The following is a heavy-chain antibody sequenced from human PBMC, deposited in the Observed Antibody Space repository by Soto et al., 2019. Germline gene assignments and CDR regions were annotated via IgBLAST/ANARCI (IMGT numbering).Heavy chain of an antibody. V-gene: IGHV3-23*01. J-gene: IGHJ4*02. CDR2: ISVSGDSA. D-gene: IGHD2-15*01. CDR1: GFTFNTYA. Sequence: GGSLRLSCAASGFTFNTYAMNWVRQAPGKGQEWVSTISVSGDSAYFADSVRGRFTISRDNSKNTVYLQMNSLRADDTAMYYCATRHLSYCSGGTCNPFDFWGQGTLVTVSS. CDR3: ATRHLSYCSGGTCNPFDF.